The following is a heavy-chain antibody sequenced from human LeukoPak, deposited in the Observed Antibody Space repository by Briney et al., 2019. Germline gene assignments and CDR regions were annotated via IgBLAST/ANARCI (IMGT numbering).Heavy chain of an antibody. V-gene: IGHV3-23*01. CDR2: ISPRGDIT. CDR1: GFTFSSYA. J-gene: IGHJ5*01. Sequence: GGSLRLSCAASGFTFSSYAMSWVRQAPGKGLEWVSGISPRGDITYYTDSVKGRFTVSRDNFKNTVHLQVNSLRPEDTAVYFCAKDDAWIRFASWGQGILVTVSS. D-gene: IGHD5-12*01. CDR3: AKDDAWIRFAS.